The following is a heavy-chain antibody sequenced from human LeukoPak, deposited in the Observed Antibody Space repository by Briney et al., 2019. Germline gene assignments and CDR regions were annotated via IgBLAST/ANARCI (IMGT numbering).Heavy chain of an antibody. D-gene: IGHD2-15*01. Sequence: GASVKVSCKASGYTFTGYYMHWVRQAPGQGLEWMGWINPNSGGTNYAQKFQGRVTMTRDTSISTAYMELSRLRSDDTAVYYCARGGYCSGGSCRYNWFDPWGQGTLVTVSS. CDR3: ARGGYCSGGSCRYNWFDP. V-gene: IGHV1-2*02. CDR2: INPNSGGT. J-gene: IGHJ5*02. CDR1: GYTFTGYY.